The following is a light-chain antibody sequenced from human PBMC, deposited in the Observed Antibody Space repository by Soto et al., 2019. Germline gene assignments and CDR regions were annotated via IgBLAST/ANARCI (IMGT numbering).Light chain of an antibody. CDR1: QSVSSSY. J-gene: IGKJ1*01. CDR2: GAS. V-gene: IGKV3-20*01. CDR3: QQPWGT. Sequence: EIVFTQSPGTLSLSPGERATLSCRASQSVSSSYLAWYQQKPGQAPRLLIYGASSRATGIPDRFSGSGSGTDFTLTISRLEPEDFAVYYCQQPWGTFGQGTKVDIK.